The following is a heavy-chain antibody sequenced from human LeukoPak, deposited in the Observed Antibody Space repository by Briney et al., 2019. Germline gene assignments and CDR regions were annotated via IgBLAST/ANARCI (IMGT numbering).Heavy chain of an antibody. D-gene: IGHD3-10*01. CDR2: ISWNSGSI. Sequence: PGGSLRLSCAASGFTFDDYAMHWVRQAPGKGLEWVSGISWNSGSIAYADSVKGRFTISRDNAKNSLYLQMNSLRAEDTALYYCAKDTLAGSGSAYFDYWGQGTPVTVSS. V-gene: IGHV3-9*01. J-gene: IGHJ4*02. CDR1: GFTFDDYA. CDR3: AKDTLAGSGSAYFDY.